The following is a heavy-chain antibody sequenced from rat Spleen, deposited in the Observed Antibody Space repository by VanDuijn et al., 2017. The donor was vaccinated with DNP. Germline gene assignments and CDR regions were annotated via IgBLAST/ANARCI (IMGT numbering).Heavy chain of an antibody. D-gene: IGHD1-11*01. Sequence: EVQLVESGGGLVQPGRSLKLSCAASGFTFSDYNMAWVRQAPKKGLEWVATISYDGSSTYYRDSVKGRFTISRDNAKSTLYLQMDSLRSEDTATYYCARQAYGGSDYFDYWGQGTLVTVSS. CDR2: ISYDGSST. V-gene: IGHV5-7*01. CDR3: ARQAYGGSDYFDY. J-gene: IGHJ3*01. CDR1: GFTFSDYN.